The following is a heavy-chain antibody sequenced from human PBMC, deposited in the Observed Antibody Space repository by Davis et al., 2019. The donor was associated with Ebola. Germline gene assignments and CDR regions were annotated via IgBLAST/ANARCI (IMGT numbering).Heavy chain of an antibody. CDR2: INSDGSST. V-gene: IGHV3-74*01. CDR1: GFTFSSYW. J-gene: IGHJ4*02. D-gene: IGHD4-11*01. CDR3: ARDSFQSHSNYGRPDY. Sequence: HTGGSLRLSCAASGFTFSSYWMHWVRQAPGKGLVWVSRINSDGSSTSYADSVRGRFAISRDNSKKTLFLQMDSLTAEDTAVYYCARDSFQSHSNYGRPDYWGQGTLVTVSS.